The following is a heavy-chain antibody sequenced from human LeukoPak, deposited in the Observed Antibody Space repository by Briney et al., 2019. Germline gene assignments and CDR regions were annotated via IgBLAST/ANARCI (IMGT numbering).Heavy chain of an antibody. CDR2: IYYSGST. Sequence: PSETLSLTCTVSGGXISSYYCSWIRQPPGKGREWIGYIYYSGSTKYNPSLKSRVTISVDASKTQFSLKLNSVTAADTAVYYCARGSRELYYFDYWGQGTLVTVSS. D-gene: IGHD1-7*01. CDR3: ARGSRELYYFDY. J-gene: IGHJ4*02. V-gene: IGHV4-59*01. CDR1: GGXISSYY.